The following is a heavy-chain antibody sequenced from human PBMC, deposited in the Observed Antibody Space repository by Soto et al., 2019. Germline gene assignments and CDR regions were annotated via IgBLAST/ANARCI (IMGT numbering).Heavy chain of an antibody. V-gene: IGHV4-59*01. CDR2: IYYSGST. J-gene: IGHJ5*02. D-gene: IGHD3-22*01. CDR3: ARVVRSYYDSSGYRRYWFDP. CDR1: GGSISSYY. Sequence: ETLSLTCTVSGGSISSYYWSWIRQPPGKGLEWIGYIYYSGSTNYNPSLKSRVTISVDTSKNQFSLKLSSVTAADTAVYYCARVVRSYYDSSGYRRYWFDPWGQGTLVTVSS.